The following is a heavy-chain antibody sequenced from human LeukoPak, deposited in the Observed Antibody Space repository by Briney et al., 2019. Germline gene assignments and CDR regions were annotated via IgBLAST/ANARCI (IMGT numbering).Heavy chain of an antibody. CDR2: ISAYNGNT. CDR1: GYTFTSYG. J-gene: IGHJ5*02. Sequence: AASVKVSCKASGYTFTSYGISWVRQAPGQGLEWMGWISAYNGNTNYAQKLQGRVTITTDTSTSTDYMEMMSLRSDDTALYYCARNPSHSRPRFSWPPPLNWFDPWGQGTLVTVSS. CDR3: ARNPSHSRPRFSWPPPLNWFDP. V-gene: IGHV1-18*01. D-gene: IGHD2-15*01.